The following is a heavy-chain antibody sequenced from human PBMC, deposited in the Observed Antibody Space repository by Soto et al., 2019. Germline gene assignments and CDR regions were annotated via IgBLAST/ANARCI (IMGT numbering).Heavy chain of an antibody. D-gene: IGHD3-22*01. CDR3: ARDSYDSSAQRGRRFDY. Sequence: PGGSLRLSCAASGFTFSSDSMNWLRQAPGKGLEWVSSISSSSSYIYYADSVKGRFTISRDNAKNSLYLQMNSLRAEDTAVYYCARDSYDSSAQRGRRFDYWGQGT. J-gene: IGHJ4*02. V-gene: IGHV3-21*01. CDR2: ISSSSSYI. CDR1: GFTFSSDS.